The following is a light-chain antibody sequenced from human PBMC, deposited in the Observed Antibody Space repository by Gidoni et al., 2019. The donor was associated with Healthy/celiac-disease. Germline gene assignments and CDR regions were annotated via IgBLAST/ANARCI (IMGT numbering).Light chain of an antibody. J-gene: IGLJ2*01. CDR1: SSNIGAGYD. CDR2: GNS. Sequence: QSVLTQPPSVSGAPGQMVPISCTGSSSNIGAGYDVPWYQQLPGTAPKLLIYGNSNRPSGVPDRFSGSKSGTSASLAITGLQAEDEADYYCQSYDSSLSGGVVFGGGTKLTVL. V-gene: IGLV1-40*01. CDR3: QSYDSSLSGGVV.